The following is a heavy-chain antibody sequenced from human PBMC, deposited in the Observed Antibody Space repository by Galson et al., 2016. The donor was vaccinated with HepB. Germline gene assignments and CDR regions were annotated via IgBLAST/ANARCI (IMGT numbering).Heavy chain of an antibody. D-gene: IGHD3-22*01. CDR1: GGTFSSYA. V-gene: IGHV1-69*13. Sequence: SVKVSCKASGGTFSSYAINWVRQAPGQGLEWMGAIIPSFRTANHAQKFQGRVTITADESTSTAYMELSSLRSDDTAVYYCARDRTNYYAGIGVFEYWGQGSLVTVSS. J-gene: IGHJ4*02. CDR2: IIPSFRTA. CDR3: ARDRTNYYAGIGVFEY.